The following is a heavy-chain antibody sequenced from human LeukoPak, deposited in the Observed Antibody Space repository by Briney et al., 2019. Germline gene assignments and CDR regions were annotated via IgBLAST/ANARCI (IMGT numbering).Heavy chain of an antibody. CDR3: ARSEPHLHY. V-gene: IGHV1-2*02. Sequence: GASVKVSCKASGYTFTGYYIHWVRQAPGQGLEWMGWVVPNSGATKYAQKFQGRVTMTRDTSIGTAYVELSSLGSDDTAVYYCARSEPHLHYWGQGTLVTVSS. J-gene: IGHJ4*02. CDR1: GYTFTGYY. CDR2: VVPNSGAT.